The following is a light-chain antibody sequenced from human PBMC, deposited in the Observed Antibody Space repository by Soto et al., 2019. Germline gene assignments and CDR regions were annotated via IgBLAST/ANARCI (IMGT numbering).Light chain of an antibody. V-gene: IGKV3-15*01. CDR1: QSVSSSY. CDR2: GAS. J-gene: IGKJ4*01. Sequence: EIVLTQSPGTLSLSPGERATLSCRASQSVSSSYLAWYQQKPGQAPRLLIYGASTRATGIPARFSGSGSGTEFTLTISSLQSEDFAVYYCQKYDNWPLTFGGGTKVDIK. CDR3: QKYDNWPLT.